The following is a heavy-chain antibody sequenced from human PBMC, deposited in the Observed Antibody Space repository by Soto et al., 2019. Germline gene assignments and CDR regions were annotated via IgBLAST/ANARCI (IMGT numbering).Heavy chain of an antibody. CDR3: AHRVLRTVFGLVTTTAIYFDF. V-gene: IGHV2-5*02. CDR1: GFSLTTSGVG. CDR2: LYWDDDK. Sequence: QITLNESGPTQVKPRQTLTLTCTFSGFSLTTSGVGVGWIRQSPGKAPEWLALLYWDDDKRYSPSLKGRLTITKDTSKTQVVLTMADLDPADTATYYCAHRVLRTVFGLVTTTAIYFDFWGQGTPVAVSS. D-gene: IGHD3-3*01. J-gene: IGHJ4*02.